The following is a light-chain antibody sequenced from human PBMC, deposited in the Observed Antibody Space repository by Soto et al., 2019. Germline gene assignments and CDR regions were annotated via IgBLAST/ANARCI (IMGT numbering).Light chain of an antibody. CDR1: QTICGN. Sequence: EIVMTQSPATLSVSPGERVTLSCRASQTICGNLAWCPQKSGQAPRLLIHGAFTRATGVPDRFSGSGSGTEFTLTISSLQSEDSAVYYCQQYHNWPPQYTFGQGTKLQIK. CDR3: QQYHNWPPQYT. J-gene: IGKJ2*01. CDR2: GAF. V-gene: IGKV3-15*01.